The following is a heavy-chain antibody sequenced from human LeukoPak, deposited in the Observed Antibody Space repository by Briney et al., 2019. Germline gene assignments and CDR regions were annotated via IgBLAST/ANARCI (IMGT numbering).Heavy chain of an antibody. CDR2: TYDSWSS. J-gene: IGHJ4*02. CDR1: GGPMRHYY. V-gene: IGHV4-59*01. Sequence: PSETLSLTCAVSGGPMRHYYRRWIRQPPGKGLEWIGYTYDSWSSIYNPSLRSRVSISIDTSKNQFSLNLSSGTAADTAVYYCARGWASSWYYFDFWGQGTLVTVSS. D-gene: IGHD2-2*01. CDR3: ARGWASSWYYFDF.